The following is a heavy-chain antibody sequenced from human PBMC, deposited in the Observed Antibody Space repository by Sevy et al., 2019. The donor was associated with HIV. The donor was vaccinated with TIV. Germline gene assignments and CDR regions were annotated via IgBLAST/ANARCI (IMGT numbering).Heavy chain of an antibody. CDR2: ISGSGGST. V-gene: IGHV3-23*01. CDR1: GFTFSSYA. CDR3: AKGKDVVGIQLWTRAPRFDY. J-gene: IGHJ4*02. D-gene: IGHD5-18*01. Sequence: GGSLRLSCAASGFTFSSYAMSWVRQAPGKGLEWVSAISGSGGSTYYADSVKGRFTISRDNSKNTLYLQMNSLRAEDTAVYYCAKGKDVVGIQLWTRAPRFDYWGQGTLVTVSS.